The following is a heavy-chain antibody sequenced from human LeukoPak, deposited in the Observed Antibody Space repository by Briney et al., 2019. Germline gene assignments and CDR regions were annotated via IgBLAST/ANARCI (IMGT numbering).Heavy chain of an antibody. Sequence: GGSLRLSCAASGFTFSSYGMHWVRQAPGKGLEWVAVISYDGSNKYYADSVKGRFTISRDNSKNTLYLQMNSLRAEDTAVYYCARLTQPIDAFDIWGQGTMVTVSS. CDR3: ARLTQPIDAFDI. J-gene: IGHJ3*02. CDR1: GFTFSSYG. D-gene: IGHD4-23*01. V-gene: IGHV3-30*03. CDR2: ISYDGSNK.